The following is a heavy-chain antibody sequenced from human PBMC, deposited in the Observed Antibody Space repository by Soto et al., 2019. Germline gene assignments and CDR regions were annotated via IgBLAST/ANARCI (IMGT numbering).Heavy chain of an antibody. D-gene: IGHD2-8*01. V-gene: IGHV1-69*06. Sequence: GASVKVSCQPSGGTFSSYAISWVGQGPGQGHEWMGGIIPISGTANNAQKFQGRVTITADKPTRTAYMELSSLRSEDTAVYYCARVGVYAEYYYFDYWGQGTLVTVSS. CDR1: GGTFSSYA. J-gene: IGHJ4*02. CDR3: ARVGVYAEYYYFDY. CDR2: IIPISGTA.